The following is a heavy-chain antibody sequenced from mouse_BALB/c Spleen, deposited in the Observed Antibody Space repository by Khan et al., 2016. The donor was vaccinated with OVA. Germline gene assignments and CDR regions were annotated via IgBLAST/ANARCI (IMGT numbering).Heavy chain of an antibody. D-gene: IGHD2-14*01. CDR2: VNPNTGNT. CDR3: ARGYDFFAY. Sequence: VQLQQSGPDLVKPGASVKMSCKASGYSFTNYYVNWVKQSHGKSLECIGRVNPNTGNTNYNQKFKGKAILIVDTSSSTAYMELRGLTSEDSAVYYYARGYDFFAYWGQGTLVTVSA. V-gene: IGHV1-26*01. CDR1: GYSFTNYY. J-gene: IGHJ3*01.